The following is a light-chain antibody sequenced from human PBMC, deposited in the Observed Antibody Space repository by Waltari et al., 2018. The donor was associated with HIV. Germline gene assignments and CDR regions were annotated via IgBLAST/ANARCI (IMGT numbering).Light chain of an antibody. CDR1: KDIRNY. CDR2: PAS. Sequence: DIQLTPSPSFLSASLGDIVTITCRASKDIRNYLAWYQQKLGKAPKLLIYPASRLQSGVPSRFSGSGSGTQFTLTINSLQPEDFATYHCQQLNEYPWTFGQGTQVEIK. J-gene: IGKJ1*01. V-gene: IGKV1-9*01. CDR3: QQLNEYPWT.